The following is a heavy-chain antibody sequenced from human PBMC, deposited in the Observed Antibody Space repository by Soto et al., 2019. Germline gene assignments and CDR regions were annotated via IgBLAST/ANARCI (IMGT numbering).Heavy chain of an antibody. CDR1: GGSVSSGSYY. D-gene: IGHD5-18*01. J-gene: IGHJ6*02. V-gene: IGHV4-61*01. CDR3: ARDRIQLRRRDYYYYGMDV. Sequence: SETLSLTCTVSGGSVSSGSYYWSWIRQPPGKGLEWIGYIYYSGSTNYNPSLKSRVTISVDTYKNQFSLKLSTVTAADTDVYYCARDRIQLRRRDYYYYGMDVWGQGTMVTVSS. CDR2: IYYSGST.